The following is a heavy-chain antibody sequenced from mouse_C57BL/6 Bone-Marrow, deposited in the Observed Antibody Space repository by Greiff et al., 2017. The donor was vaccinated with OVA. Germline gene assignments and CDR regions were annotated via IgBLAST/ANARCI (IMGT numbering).Heavy chain of an antibody. Sequence: VQLQQSGAELVRPGSSVKMSCKTSGYTFTSYGINWVKQRPGQGLEWIGYIYIGNGYTEYNEKFKGKATLTSDTSSSKAYMQLSSLTSEDSAIYFCARSEITTVVATNYFDYWGQGTTLTVSS. CDR2: IYIGNGYT. J-gene: IGHJ2*01. CDR3: ARSEITTVVATNYFDY. V-gene: IGHV1-58*01. D-gene: IGHD1-1*01. CDR1: GYTFTSYG.